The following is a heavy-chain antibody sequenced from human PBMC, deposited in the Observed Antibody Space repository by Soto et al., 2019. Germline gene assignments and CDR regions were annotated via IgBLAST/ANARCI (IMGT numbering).Heavy chain of an antibody. CDR1: GGSFSGYY. CDR2: INHSGST. D-gene: IGHD2-15*01. Sequence: KASETLSLTCAVYGGSFSGYYWIWIRQPPGKGLEWIGEINHSGSTNYNPSLKSRVTISVDTSKNQFSLKLSSVTAADTAVYYCARGDLSLGYCSGGSCYPLYYYGMDVWGQGTTVTVSS. CDR3: ARGDLSLGYCSGGSCYPLYYYGMDV. V-gene: IGHV4-34*01. J-gene: IGHJ6*02.